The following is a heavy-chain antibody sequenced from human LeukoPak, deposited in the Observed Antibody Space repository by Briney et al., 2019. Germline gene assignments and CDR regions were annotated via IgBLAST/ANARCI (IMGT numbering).Heavy chain of an antibody. V-gene: IGHV4-4*07. Sequence: SEALPLTCSVSGGSISSYYWSWIRQPAGRGLEWIGRIQTSGSNNYNPSLKSRVTMSVDTSTDKFSLKVNSVTAADTAVYYCARVGSGWSFDYWGQGTLVTVSS. D-gene: IGHD6-19*01. CDR1: GGSISSYY. CDR3: ARVGSGWSFDY. CDR2: IQTSGSN. J-gene: IGHJ4*02.